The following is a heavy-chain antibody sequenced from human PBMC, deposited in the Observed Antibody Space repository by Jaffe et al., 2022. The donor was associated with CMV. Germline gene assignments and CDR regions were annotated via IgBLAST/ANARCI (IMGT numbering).Heavy chain of an antibody. CDR1: GFTFGDYA. CDR3: TRDLGVVLWPYWFDP. V-gene: IGHV3-49*05. J-gene: IGHJ5*02. D-gene: IGHD2-21*01. CDR2: IRSKAYGGTT. Sequence: EVQLVESGGGLVKPGRSLRLSCTASGFTFGDYAMSWFRQAPGKGLEWVGFIRSKAYGGTTEYAASVKGRFTISRDDSKSIAYLQMNSLKTEDTAVYYCTRDLGVVLWPYWFDPWGQGTLVTVSS.